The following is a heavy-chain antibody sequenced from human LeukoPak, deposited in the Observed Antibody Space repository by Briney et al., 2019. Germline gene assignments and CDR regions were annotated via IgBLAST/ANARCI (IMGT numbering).Heavy chain of an antibody. J-gene: IGHJ4*02. CDR1: GFTFSNYG. CDR2: IRYDGSNK. Sequence: GGSLRLSCAASGFTFSNYGMHWVRQAPGKGLEWVAFIRYDGSNKYYADSVKGRFTISRDNSKNTLYLQMNSLRAEDTAVYYCARERGATGSLGYWGQGTPVTVSS. D-gene: IGHD1-26*01. CDR3: ARERGATGSLGY. V-gene: IGHV3-30*02.